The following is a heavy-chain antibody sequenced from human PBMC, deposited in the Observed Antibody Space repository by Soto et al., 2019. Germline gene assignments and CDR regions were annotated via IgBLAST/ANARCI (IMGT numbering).Heavy chain of an antibody. V-gene: IGHV3-21*02. CDR3: ARDPPLSVLVVVATDDF. J-gene: IGHJ4*02. D-gene: IGHD2-21*01. CDR1: GFTFTNHN. CDR2: ISSSSSFI. Sequence: EVQLVESGGGLVKPGGSLRLSCAASGFTFTNHNMNWGRQAPGKGLGWVSSISSSSSFINYADSVKGRFSISGDNDKNLVNLQMDSLRAEDTAVYYCARDPPLSVLVVVATDDFWGQGTLVTVSS.